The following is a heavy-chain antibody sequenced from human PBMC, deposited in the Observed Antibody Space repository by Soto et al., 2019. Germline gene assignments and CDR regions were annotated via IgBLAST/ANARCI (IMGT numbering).Heavy chain of an antibody. CDR2: ISSSGSTI. J-gene: IGHJ5*02. D-gene: IGHD3-3*01. CDR3: ARDPSGDFWSGYRPQNGKNWFDH. V-gene: IGHV3-48*03. CDR1: GFTFSSYE. Sequence: PVGSLRLSCAASGFTFSSYEMNWVRQAPGKGLEWASYISSSGSTIYYADSVKGRFTISRDNAKNSLYLQMNSLRAEDTAVYYCARDPSGDFWSGYRPQNGKNWFDHWGQGTLVTVSS.